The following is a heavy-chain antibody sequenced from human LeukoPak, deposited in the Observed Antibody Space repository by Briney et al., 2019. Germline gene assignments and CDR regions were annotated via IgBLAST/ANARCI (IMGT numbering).Heavy chain of an antibody. CDR1: GGSISSYY. D-gene: IGHD1-7*01. Sequence: PSETLSLTCTVSGGSISSYYWSWIRQPPGKGLEWIGYIYYSGSTNYNPSLKSRVTISVDTSKNQFSLKLSSVTAADTAVYYCARDPAKRKLELSYTPNWFDPWGQGTLVTVSS. CDR3: ARDPAKRKLELSYTPNWFDP. V-gene: IGHV4-59*01. CDR2: IYYSGST. J-gene: IGHJ5*02.